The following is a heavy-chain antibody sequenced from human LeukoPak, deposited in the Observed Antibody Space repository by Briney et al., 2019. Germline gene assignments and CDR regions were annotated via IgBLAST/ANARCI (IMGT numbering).Heavy chain of an antibody. V-gene: IGHV1-46*02. CDR2: INPSGGST. D-gene: IGHD1-26*01. CDR1: GGTFNNYA. J-gene: IGHJ4*02. CDR3: ARERYSGSRRPFLDY. Sequence: ASVKVSCKASGGTFNNYAFSWVRQAPGQGLEWMGIINPSGGSTSYAQKFQGRVTMTRDTSTSTVYMELSSLRSEDTAVYYCARERYSGSRRPFLDYWGQGTLVTVSS.